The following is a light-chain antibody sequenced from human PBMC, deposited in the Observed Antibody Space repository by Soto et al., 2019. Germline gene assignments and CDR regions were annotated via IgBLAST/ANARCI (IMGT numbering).Light chain of an antibody. V-gene: IGKV4-1*01. J-gene: IGKJ1*01. CDR2: WAS. CDR1: QSVLYSSNNKNY. CDR3: QQYYSTLWT. Sequence: DIVMTQSPDSLAVSLGERATINCKSSQSVLYSSNNKNYLAWYQQKPGQPPTLLIYWASTRESGVPDRFSGSGSGTDFTLTISSLQAEDVAVYYCQQYYSTLWTFGQGTKVELK.